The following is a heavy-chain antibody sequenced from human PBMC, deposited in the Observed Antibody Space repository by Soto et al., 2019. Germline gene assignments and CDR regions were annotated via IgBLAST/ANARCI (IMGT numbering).Heavy chain of an antibody. CDR3: ARRGKLLQGGYYGRDG. J-gene: IGHJ6*02. D-gene: IGHD2-15*01. V-gene: IGHV3-23*01. CDR2: ISDSRTTT. Sequence: GSLRLSCRAFGRTLSSFGRGVVPHRPYKGLEWFSSISDSRTTTFHADSVKGRFTISRDNSKNTLYLQMSSLKASDTAMYYCARRGKLLQGGYYGRDGWGQGTTVTVS. CDR1: GRTLSSFG.